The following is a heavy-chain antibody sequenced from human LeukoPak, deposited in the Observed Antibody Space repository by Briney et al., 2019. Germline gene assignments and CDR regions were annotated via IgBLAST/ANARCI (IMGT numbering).Heavy chain of an antibody. CDR2: IKSDGGLT. CDR1: GFTFSDYW. V-gene: IGHV3-74*01. CDR3: ARGGSGNWNAPFDY. J-gene: IGHJ4*02. Sequence: PGGSLRLSCAASGFTFSDYWMHWVRQAPGKGLVWVSRIKSDGGLTNYADSVKGRFTISRDNTKNSLYLQMNSLRTEDTAVYYCARGGSGNWNAPFDYWGQGTLVTVSS. D-gene: IGHD1-1*01.